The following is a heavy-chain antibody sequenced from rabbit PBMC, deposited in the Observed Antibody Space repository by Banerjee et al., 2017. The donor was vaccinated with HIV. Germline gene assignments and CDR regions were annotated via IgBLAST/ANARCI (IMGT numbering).Heavy chain of an antibody. CDR2: IHTGGGWS. Sequence: QEQLVESGGGLVTLGGSQKLSCKASGIDFSSDYDMCWVRQAPGKGLEWIGCIHTGGGWSYYASWAKGRFTISKTSSTTVTLQMTSLTAADTATYFCARYPYPSGSTYYRGYFNLWGPGTLVTVS. V-gene: IGHV1S45*01. D-gene: IGHD1-1*01. J-gene: IGHJ4*01. CDR3: ARYPYPSGSTYYRGYFNL. CDR1: GIDFSSDYD.